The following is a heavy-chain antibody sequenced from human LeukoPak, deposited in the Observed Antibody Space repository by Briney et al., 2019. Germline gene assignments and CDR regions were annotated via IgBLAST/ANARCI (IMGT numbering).Heavy chain of an antibody. D-gene: IGHD2-2*01. V-gene: IGHV4-34*01. CDR1: DGSFSGYY. CDR2: INHSGST. CDR3: ARGLDIVVVPAAMALTSPFDY. J-gene: IGHJ4*02. Sequence: KPSETLSLTCAVYDGSFSGYYWSWIRQPPGKGLEWIGEINHSGSTNYNPSLKSRVTISVDTSKNQFSLKLSSVPAADTAVYYCARGLDIVVVPAAMALTSPFDYWGQGTLVTVSS.